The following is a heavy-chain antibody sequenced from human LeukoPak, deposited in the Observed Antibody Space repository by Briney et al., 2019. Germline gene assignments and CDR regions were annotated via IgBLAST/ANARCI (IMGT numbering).Heavy chain of an antibody. J-gene: IGHJ4*02. CDR1: GFTFRSYE. V-gene: IGHV3-48*02. Sequence: AGGSLRLSCAASGFTFRSYEMNWVRQAPGKGLEWVSYISSSSSTIYYADSVKGRFTISRDNAKNSLYLQMNSLRDEDTAVYYCAREGYYDSSGYYPFDYWGQGTLVTVSS. CDR2: ISSSSSTI. D-gene: IGHD3-22*01. CDR3: AREGYYDSSGYYPFDY.